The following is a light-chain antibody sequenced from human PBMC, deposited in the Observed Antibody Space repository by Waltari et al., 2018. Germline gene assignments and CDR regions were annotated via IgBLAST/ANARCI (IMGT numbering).Light chain of an antibody. V-gene: IGKV1-8*01. CDR1: QGISNY. CDR3: QQYYGYPLT. J-gene: IGKJ3*01. CDR2: DAS. Sequence: AIQITQSPSSLSASTGDKVTITCRASQGISNYLAWYQQKPGKAPTLLIYDASTLQRGVPSRFSGSGSGTDFILTISCLQSEDFATFYCQQYYGYPLTFGPGTKVDVK.